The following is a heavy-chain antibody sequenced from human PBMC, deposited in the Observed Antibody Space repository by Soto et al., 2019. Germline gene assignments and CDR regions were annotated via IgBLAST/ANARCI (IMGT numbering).Heavy chain of an antibody. V-gene: IGHV1-58*01. CDR2: LVVGSGDT. Sequence: SVKVSCKASGFTFSGSAVHWVRQARGQRLEWIGWLVVGSGDTRYAQNFQERITITGDMSTNTAYMELSGLRSDDTAVYYCAAGGIQLWLPNYYSHGMDVWGQGTTVTVSS. CDR3: AAGGIQLWLPNYYSHGMDV. J-gene: IGHJ6*02. CDR1: GFTFSGSA. D-gene: IGHD5-18*01.